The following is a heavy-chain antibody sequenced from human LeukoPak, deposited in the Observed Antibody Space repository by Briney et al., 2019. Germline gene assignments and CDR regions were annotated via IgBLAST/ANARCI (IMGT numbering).Heavy chain of an antibody. CDR3: ARLSSFAFDI. Sequence: GGSLRLSCAASGFTFSNCAMNWVRQAPGKGLEWVSYISSSSSTIYYADSVKGRFTISRDNAKNSLYLQMNSLRAEDTAVYYCARLSSFAFDIWGQGTMVTVSS. V-gene: IGHV3-48*01. CDR2: ISSSSSTI. D-gene: IGHD3-16*02. CDR1: GFTFSNCA. J-gene: IGHJ3*02.